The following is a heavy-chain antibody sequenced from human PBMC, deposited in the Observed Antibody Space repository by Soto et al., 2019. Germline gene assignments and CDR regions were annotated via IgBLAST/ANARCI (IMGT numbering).Heavy chain of an antibody. CDR2: IYWDDDK. J-gene: IGHJ5*02. CDR3: AHIPNYYQYDWFDP. Sequence: QITLKESGPTLVKPTQPLTLTCPFSGFSLPTRGVVVAWTRKPPGKALECLALIYWDDDKRYSPSLQSRLSITKDTSKNQVVLTMTNVDPVDTATYYCAHIPNYYQYDWFDPWGQGTLVSVSS. CDR1: GFSLPTRGVV. D-gene: IGHD3-16*01. V-gene: IGHV2-5*02.